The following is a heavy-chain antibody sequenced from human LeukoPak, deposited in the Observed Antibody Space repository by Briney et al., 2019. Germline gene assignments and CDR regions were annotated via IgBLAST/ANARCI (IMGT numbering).Heavy chain of an antibody. CDR3: AKVYGGNGNDAFDI. CDR2: ILYDGSNK. D-gene: IGHD4-23*01. V-gene: IGHV3-30*18. CDR1: GFTLSSYG. J-gene: IGHJ3*02. Sequence: PGRSLRLSCAASGFTLSSYGMHWVRQAPGKGLEWVALILYDGSNKYYADSVKGRFTISRDNSKNTLYLQMNSLRAGDTAVYYCAKVYGGNGNDAFDIWGQGTMVTVSS.